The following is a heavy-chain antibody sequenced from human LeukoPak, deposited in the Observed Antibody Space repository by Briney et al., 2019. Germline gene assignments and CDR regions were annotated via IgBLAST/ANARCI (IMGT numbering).Heavy chain of an antibody. CDR2: ITPIFDST. CDR3: ARTRIAVAGSFDY. CDR1: GGTFSSYA. J-gene: IGHJ4*02. Sequence: SVKVSCKASGGTFSSYAISWVRQAPGQGLEWMGGITPIFDSTNFAQKFQGRVTITADKSTSTAYMELSRLKSEDTAVYYCARTRIAVAGSFDYWGQGTLVTVSS. D-gene: IGHD6-19*01. V-gene: IGHV1-69*06.